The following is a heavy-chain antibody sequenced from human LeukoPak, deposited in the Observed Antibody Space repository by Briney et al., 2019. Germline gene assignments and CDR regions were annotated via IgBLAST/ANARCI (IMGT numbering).Heavy chain of an antibody. V-gene: IGHV1-8*03. J-gene: IGHJ4*02. CDR3: ARGAWQWHTNDY. D-gene: IGHD6-19*01. Sequence: ASVKVSCKASGYTFTSYDINWVRQATGQGLEWMGWMNPNSGNTGYAQKFQGRVTITRNTSISTAYMELSSLRSEDTAVYYCARGAWQWHTNDYWGQGTLVTVSS. CDR1: GYTFTSYD. CDR2: MNPNSGNT.